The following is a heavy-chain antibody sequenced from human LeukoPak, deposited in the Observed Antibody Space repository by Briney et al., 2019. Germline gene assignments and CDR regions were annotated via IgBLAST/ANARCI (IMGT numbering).Heavy chain of an antibody. V-gene: IGHV3-30*18. Sequence: PGGSLRLSCAASGFTFSSYGMHWVRQAPGKGLEWVAVISYDGSNKYYADSVKGRFTISRDNSKNTLYLQMNSLRAGDTAVYYCAKDLYSSGWRDYFDYWGQGTLVTVSS. CDR1: GFTFSSYG. CDR3: AKDLYSSGWRDYFDY. J-gene: IGHJ4*02. CDR2: ISYDGSNK. D-gene: IGHD6-19*01.